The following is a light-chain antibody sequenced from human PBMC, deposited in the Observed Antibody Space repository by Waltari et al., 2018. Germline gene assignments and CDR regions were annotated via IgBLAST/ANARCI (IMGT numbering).Light chain of an antibody. CDR1: HSDIDAYDY. CDR3: SSYATSNTVV. V-gene: IGLV2-14*03. CDR2: DVS. J-gene: IGLJ2*01. Sequence: QSALPQPASVSGSPGQSITISCTGTHSDIDAYDYVSWYQQHPGKAPKLILYDVSGRPSGISNRFSGSKSDNTASPTISGLQDEDEADYYCSSYATSNTVVFGGGTKVTVL.